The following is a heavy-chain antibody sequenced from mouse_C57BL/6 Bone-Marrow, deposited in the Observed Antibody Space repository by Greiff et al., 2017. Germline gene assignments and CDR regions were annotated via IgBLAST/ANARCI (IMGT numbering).Heavy chain of an antibody. CDR3: ARSHYYGGSGWYFDV. CDR1: GYTFTSYW. Sequence: QVQLQQPGAELVRPGSSVKLSCKASGYTFTSYWMHWVKQRPIQGLEWIGNIDPSDSETHYNQKFKDKATLTVDKSSSTAYMQLSSLTSEDSAVYYCARSHYYGGSGWYFDVWGTGTTVTVSS. J-gene: IGHJ1*03. D-gene: IGHD1-1*01. V-gene: IGHV1-52*01. CDR2: IDPSDSET.